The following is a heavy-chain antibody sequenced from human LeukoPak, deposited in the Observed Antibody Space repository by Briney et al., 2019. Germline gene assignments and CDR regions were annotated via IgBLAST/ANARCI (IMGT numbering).Heavy chain of an antibody. V-gene: IGHV3-21*01. D-gene: IGHD3-3*01. CDR1: GFTFSSYS. J-gene: IGHJ1*01. CDR2: ISSSSSYI. Sequence: GGSLRLSCAASGFTFSSYSMNWVRQAPGKGLEWVSSISSSSSYIYYADSVKGRFTISRDNAQNSLYLQMNSLRAEDTAVYYCARDYYGRRYYDFWSGPEYFQHWGQGTLVTVSS. CDR3: ARDYYGRRYYDFWSGPEYFQH.